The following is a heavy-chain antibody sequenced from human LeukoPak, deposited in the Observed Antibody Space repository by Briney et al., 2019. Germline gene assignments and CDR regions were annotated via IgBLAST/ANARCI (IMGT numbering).Heavy chain of an antibody. CDR3: ARGGRIVVVPAFGY. CDR2: INHSGST. J-gene: IGHJ4*02. CDR1: GGSFSGYY. Sequence: SETLSLTCAVYGGSFSGYYWSWIRQPPGKGLEWIGEINHSGSTNYNPSLKSRVTISVDTSKNQFSLKLSSVTAADTAVYYCARGGRIVVVPAFGYWGQGTLVTVSS. D-gene: IGHD2-2*01. V-gene: IGHV4-34*01.